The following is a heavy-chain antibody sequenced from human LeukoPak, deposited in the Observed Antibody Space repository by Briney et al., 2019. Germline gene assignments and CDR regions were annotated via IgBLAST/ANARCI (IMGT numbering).Heavy chain of an antibody. CDR2: ISGSGGST. Sequence: GGSLRLSCAASGFTFSSYAMSWVRQAPGKGLEWVSAISGSGGSTYYADSVKGRFTISRDNSKNTLYLQMNSLRAEDTAVYYCAKDADYYGSGSSSSWFDPWGQGTLVTVSS. D-gene: IGHD3-10*01. CDR3: AKDADYYGSGSSSSWFDP. V-gene: IGHV3-23*01. J-gene: IGHJ5*02. CDR1: GFTFSSYA.